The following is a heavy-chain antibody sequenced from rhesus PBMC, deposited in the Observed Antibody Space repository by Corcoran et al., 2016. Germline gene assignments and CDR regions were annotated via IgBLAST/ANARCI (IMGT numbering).Heavy chain of an antibody. CDR2: IPGSGGST. J-gene: IGHJ4*01. CDR3: ARDGYCSGGVCYAFDY. Sequence: QLQLQESGPGLVKPSETLSLTCAVSGGSISSNYWSWIRQPPGQGLGWIGRIPGSGGSTDYNPSLKSRVTISTDTSKNQFSLKLSSVTAADTAVYYCARDGYCSGGVCYAFDYWGQGVLVTVSS. D-gene: IGHD2-8*01. CDR1: GGSISSNY. V-gene: IGHV4-173*01.